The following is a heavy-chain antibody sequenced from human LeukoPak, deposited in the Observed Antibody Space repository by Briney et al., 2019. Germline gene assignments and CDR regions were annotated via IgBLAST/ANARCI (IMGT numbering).Heavy chain of an antibody. J-gene: IGHJ3*01. D-gene: IGHD3-9*01. CDR2: ISRDSGVT. CDR1: GFTFSSYA. V-gene: IGHV3-48*01. Sequence: GGSLRLSCAASGFTFSSYAMSWVRQAPGKGLEWVSYISRDSGVTYYADSVRGRFTISRDNAQNSLSLQMSSLRPEDTAIYYCARDHDWAFDVWGQGTMVTVSS. CDR3: ARDHDWAFDV.